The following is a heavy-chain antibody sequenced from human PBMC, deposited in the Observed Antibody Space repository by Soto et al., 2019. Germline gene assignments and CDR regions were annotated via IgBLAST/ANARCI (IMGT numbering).Heavy chain of an antibody. CDR2: IYYSGST. Sequence: SETLSLTCTVSGGSISSYYWSWIRQPPGKGLEWIGYIYYSGSTNYNPSLKSRVTISVDTSKNQFSLKLSSVTAADTAVYYCARAGVWTYSSGWGWYFDLWGRGTLVTVSS. CDR3: ARAGVWTYSSGWGWYFDL. D-gene: IGHD6-19*01. J-gene: IGHJ2*01. CDR1: GGSISSYY. V-gene: IGHV4-59*01.